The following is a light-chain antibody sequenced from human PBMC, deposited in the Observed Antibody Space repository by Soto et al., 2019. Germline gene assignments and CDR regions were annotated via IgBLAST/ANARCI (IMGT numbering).Light chain of an antibody. CDR3: QQYNNWPPWT. V-gene: IGKV3-15*01. Sequence: EVVMTQSPATLSVSLGDRATLSCRASQSVSSYLAWYQQKPGQAPRLLIYGASTRATGIPARFSGSGSGTDFTLTISSLQSEDFAVYYCQQYNNWPPWTFGQGPR. CDR1: QSVSSY. J-gene: IGKJ1*01. CDR2: GAS.